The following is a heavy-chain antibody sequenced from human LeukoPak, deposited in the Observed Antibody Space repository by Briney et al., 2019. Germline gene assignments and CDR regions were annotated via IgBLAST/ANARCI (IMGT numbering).Heavy chain of an antibody. CDR1: GDSISSYA. CDR3: AKDRGGGRDAFDI. D-gene: IGHD3-10*01. J-gene: IGHJ3*02. Sequence: PSETLSLTCSVSGDSISSYAWSWIRRPPGKGLEWIGDISRSGDTNYSPSLKSRLTISVDMSKNQFSLKLRSVTAADTAVYYGAKDRGGGRDAFDIWGQGTVVTVSS. V-gene: IGHV4-59*01. CDR2: ISRSGDT.